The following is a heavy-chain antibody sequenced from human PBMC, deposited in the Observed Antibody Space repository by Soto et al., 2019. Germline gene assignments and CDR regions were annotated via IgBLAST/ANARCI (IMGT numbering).Heavy chain of an antibody. CDR3: AKESWDIVVVVAATPKYYFDY. CDR2: ISGSGGST. V-gene: IGHV3-23*01. Sequence: EVQLLESGGGLVQPGGSLRLSCAASGFTFSSYAMSWVRQAPGKGLEWVSAISGSGGSTYYADSVKGRFTISRDNSKNTLYLQMNSLRAEDTAVYYCAKESWDIVVVVAATPKYYFDYWGQGTLVPVSS. CDR1: GFTFSSYA. J-gene: IGHJ4*02. D-gene: IGHD2-15*01.